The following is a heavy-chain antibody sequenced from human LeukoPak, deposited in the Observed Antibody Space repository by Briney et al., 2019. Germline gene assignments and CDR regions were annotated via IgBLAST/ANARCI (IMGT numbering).Heavy chain of an antibody. CDR2: INHSGST. CDR3: AREVVRGNSY. CDR1: GGSFSGYY. Sequence: KPSETLSLTCAVYGGSFSGYYWSWIRQPPGKGLEWIGEINHSGSTNYNPSLKSRVTISIDTSKNQFSLKLTSVTAADTAAYYCAREVVRGNSYWGQGTLVTVSS. J-gene: IGHJ4*02. D-gene: IGHD3-10*01. V-gene: IGHV4-34*01.